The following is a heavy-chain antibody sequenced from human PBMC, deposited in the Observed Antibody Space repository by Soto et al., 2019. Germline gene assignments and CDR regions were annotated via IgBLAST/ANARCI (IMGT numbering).Heavy chain of an antibody. CDR1: GITFTTYA. D-gene: IGHD6-19*01. CDR3: ARVRWSDHVAVAGAHFDY. Sequence: ASVKVSCKASGITFTTYAIHWVRQAPGQGLEWMGWISTDKGNTKYAQKFQGRVTMTTDTSTSTAYMELRSLRSDDTAVYYCARVRWSDHVAVAGAHFDYWGQGTLVTVSS. J-gene: IGHJ4*02. V-gene: IGHV1-18*01. CDR2: ISTDKGNT.